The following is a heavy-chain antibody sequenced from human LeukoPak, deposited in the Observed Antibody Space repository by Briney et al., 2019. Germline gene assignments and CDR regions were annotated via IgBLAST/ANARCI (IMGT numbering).Heavy chain of an antibody. Sequence: PSETLSLTCTVSGGSLNGYYWSWIRQPLGKGLEWVGFIYHSGSVNHNPSLKSRATISVDTSKNQVSLKLTSVTAADTAVYYCARHPRIAVPPFYYYYMDVWGKGTTVTVSS. D-gene: IGHD6-6*01. V-gene: IGHV4-59*08. CDR3: ARHPRIAVPPFYYYYMDV. CDR2: IYHSGSV. J-gene: IGHJ6*03. CDR1: GGSLNGYY.